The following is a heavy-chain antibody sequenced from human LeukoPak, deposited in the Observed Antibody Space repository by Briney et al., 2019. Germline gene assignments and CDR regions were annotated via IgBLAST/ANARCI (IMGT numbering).Heavy chain of an antibody. CDR3: ARDSTRGTFDY. V-gene: IGHV3-23*01. CDR2: ISADGAP. CDR1: GFTFSNFP. Sequence: GGSLRLSCAASGFTFSNFPMTWVRQAPGKGLEWVAAISADGAPYYADAESVKGRFTISRDNSKNTLYLQMNSLRAEDTAVYYCARDSTRGTFDYWGQGTLVTVSS. D-gene: IGHD3-10*01. J-gene: IGHJ4*02.